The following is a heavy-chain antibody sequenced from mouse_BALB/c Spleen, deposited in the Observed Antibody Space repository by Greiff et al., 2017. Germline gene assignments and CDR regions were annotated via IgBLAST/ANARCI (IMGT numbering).Heavy chain of an antibody. CDR1: GYAFSSYW. CDR3: ARGLFYYAMDY. V-gene: IGHV1-80*01. CDR2: IYPGDGDT. Sequence: VQLQQSGAELVRPGSSVKISCKASGYAFSSYWMNWVKQRPGQGLEWIGQIYPGDGDTNYNGKFKGKATLTADKSSSTAYMQLSSLTSEDSAVYFCARGLFYYAMDYWGQGTSVTVSS. J-gene: IGHJ4*01.